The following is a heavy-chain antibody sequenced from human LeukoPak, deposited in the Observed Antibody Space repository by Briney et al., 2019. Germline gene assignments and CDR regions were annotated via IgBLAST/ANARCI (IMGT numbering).Heavy chain of an antibody. J-gene: IGHJ4*02. CDR2: ISGSASDT. Sequence: PGGSLRLSCVASGFTFRNHAMSWVRQAPGKGLESVSTISGSASDTHYADSVKGRFTISRDNSKNTLYLHMDSLRADDTAVYYCAKDGEDWGQGTLVTVSS. CDR1: GFTFRNHA. V-gene: IGHV3-23*01. D-gene: IGHD2-21*01. CDR3: AKDGED.